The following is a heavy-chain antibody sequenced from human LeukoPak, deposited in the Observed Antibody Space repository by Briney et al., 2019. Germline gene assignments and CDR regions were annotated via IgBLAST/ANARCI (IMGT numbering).Heavy chain of an antibody. CDR1: GGSISSSYYY. V-gene: IGHV4-39*01. Sequence: SETLSLTCTVSGGSISSSYYYWGWIRQPPGKGLEWIGSIYYSGSTYYNPSLKSRVTISVDTSKNQFSLKLRSVTAADTAVYFCARALSGDPFDYWGQGTLVTVSS. J-gene: IGHJ4*02. CDR3: ARALSGDPFDY. CDR2: IYYSGST. D-gene: IGHD7-27*01.